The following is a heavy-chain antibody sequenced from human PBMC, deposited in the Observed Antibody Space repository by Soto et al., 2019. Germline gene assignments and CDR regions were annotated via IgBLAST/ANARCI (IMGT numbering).Heavy chain of an antibody. CDR3: AKYSSSWYTKYFDY. CDR2: ISGSGGST. D-gene: IGHD6-13*01. CDR1: GFTFSSYA. J-gene: IGHJ4*02. Sequence: QTGGSLRLSCAASGFTFSSYAMSWVRQAPGKGLEWVSAISGSGGSTYYADSVKGRFTISRDNSKNTLYLQMNSLRAEDTAVYYCAKYSSSWYTKYFDYWGQGTLVTASS. V-gene: IGHV3-23*01.